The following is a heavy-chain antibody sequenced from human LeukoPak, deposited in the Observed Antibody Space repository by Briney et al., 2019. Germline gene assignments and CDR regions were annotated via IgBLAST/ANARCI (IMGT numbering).Heavy chain of an antibody. CDR2: IYYSGST. V-gene: IGHV4-59*11. J-gene: IGHJ4*02. CDR3: ARGSSSSDDY. D-gene: IGHD6-6*01. Sequence: SETLSLTCTVSGGSISSHYWSWIRQPPGKGLEWIGYIYYSGSTNYNPSLKSRVTISVDTSKNQFSLKLSSVTAADTAVFYCARGSSSSDDYWGQGTLVTVSS. CDR1: GGSISSHY.